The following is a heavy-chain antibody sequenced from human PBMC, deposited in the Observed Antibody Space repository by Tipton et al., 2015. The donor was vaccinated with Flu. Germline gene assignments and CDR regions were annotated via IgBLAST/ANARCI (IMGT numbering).Heavy chain of an antibody. CDR2: IHTSAGT. CDR3: AREEILRDYYASGNSNFDC. Sequence: LRLSCSVSGDSLGSSYYWAWIRQPPGRGLEWIGNIHTSAGTYYNLSLKSRVTISLDTSKNQFSLKLSSVTAADTAVYYCAREEILRDYYASGNSNFDCWGQGTLVTVSS. CDR1: GDSLGSSYY. D-gene: IGHD3-10*01. V-gene: IGHV4-38-2*02. J-gene: IGHJ4*02.